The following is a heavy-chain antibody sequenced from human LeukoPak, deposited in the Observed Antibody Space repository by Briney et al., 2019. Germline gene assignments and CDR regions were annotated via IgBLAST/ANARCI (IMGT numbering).Heavy chain of an antibody. Sequence: ASVKVSCKASGYTFTSYGISWVRQAPGQGLEWMGWISAYNGNTNYAQKLQGRVTMTTDTSTSTAYMELSSLRSEDTAVYYCASGSDQLPWNYDAFDIWGQGTMVTVSS. J-gene: IGHJ3*02. CDR1: GYTFTSYG. V-gene: IGHV1-18*01. D-gene: IGHD2-2*01. CDR2: ISAYNGNT. CDR3: ASGSDQLPWNYDAFDI.